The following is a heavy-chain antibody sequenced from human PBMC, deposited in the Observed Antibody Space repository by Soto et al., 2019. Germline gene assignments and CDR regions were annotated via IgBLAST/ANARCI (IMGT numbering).Heavy chain of an antibody. Sequence: PGESLNISCKGSGYSLTSYWIGWARQMPVKGLVWMGLIYPGHPDTRYSPSFQGQVTISADKSISTAYLQWSSLKASDTAMYYCARLAAGMATTYFDYWGQGTLVTVSS. D-gene: IGHD6-13*01. CDR2: IYPGHPDT. J-gene: IGHJ4*02. V-gene: IGHV5-51*01. CDR3: ARLAAGMATTYFDY. CDR1: GYSLTSYW.